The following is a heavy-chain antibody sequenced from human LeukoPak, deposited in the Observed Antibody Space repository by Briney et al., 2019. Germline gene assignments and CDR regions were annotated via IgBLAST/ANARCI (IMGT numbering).Heavy chain of an antibody. CDR1: GYTFTSYG. CDR2: ISAYNGNT. CDR3: ARARCSSTSCYEDYYYGMDV. D-gene: IGHD2-2*01. V-gene: IGHV1-18*01. J-gene: IGHJ6*02. Sequence: GASVKVSCTASGYTFTSYGISWVRQAPGQGLEWMGWISAYNGNTNYAQKLQGRVTMTTDTSTSTAYMELRSLRSDDTAVYYCARARCSSTSCYEDYYYGMDVWGQGTTVTVSS.